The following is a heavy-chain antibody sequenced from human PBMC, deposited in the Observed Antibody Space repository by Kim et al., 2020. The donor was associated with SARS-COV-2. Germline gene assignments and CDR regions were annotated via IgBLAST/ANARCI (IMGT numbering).Heavy chain of an antibody. CDR2: IIPRNGDT. Sequence: ASVKVSCKASGYTFTDYAIHWVRQAPGQGLEWMGWIIPRNGDTKFSQKFRGRVTITRDTAASAAYMRLTSLTFEDTAVYYCARDLSLNGTGYWGQGTQVIGSS. V-gene: IGHV1-3*01. D-gene: IGHD1-20*01. J-gene: IGHJ4*02. CDR3: ARDLSLNGTGY. CDR1: GYTFTDYA.